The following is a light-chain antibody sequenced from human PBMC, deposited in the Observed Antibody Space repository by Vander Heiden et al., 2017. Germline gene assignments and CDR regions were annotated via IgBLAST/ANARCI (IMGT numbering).Light chain of an antibody. V-gene: IGKV4-1*01. Sequence: DIVMTQSPDSLAVSLGERATINCKSSQSVLYSSNNKNSLAWYRQKPGQPPELLIYWASTRESVVPDRFSGSGSGTDFTLTISSLQAEDVAVYYCQQYYTTLTFGQGTRLEIK. CDR3: QQYYTTLT. CDR2: WAS. CDR1: QSVLYSSNNKNS. J-gene: IGKJ5*01.